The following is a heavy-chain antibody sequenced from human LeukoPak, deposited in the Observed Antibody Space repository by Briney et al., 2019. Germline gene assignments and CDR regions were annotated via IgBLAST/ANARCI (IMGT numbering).Heavy chain of an antibody. CDR2: IYYSGST. V-gene: IGHV4-59*01. J-gene: IGHJ3*02. CDR3: ARVPDAFDI. Sequence: SQTLSLTCTVSGGSISSYYWSWIRQPPGKGLEWIGYIYYSGSTNYNPSLKSRVTISVDTSKNQFSLKLSSVTAADTAVYYCARVPDAFDIRGQGTMVTVSS. CDR1: GGSISSYY.